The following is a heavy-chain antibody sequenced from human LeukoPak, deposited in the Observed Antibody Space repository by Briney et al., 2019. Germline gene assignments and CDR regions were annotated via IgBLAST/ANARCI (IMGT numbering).Heavy chain of an antibody. J-gene: IGHJ4*02. Sequence: GGSLRLSCAASGFTFSSYRMDWVRQAPGKGLMWVSRIKSDGTDTGYADSVKGRFTISRDNAKNTLYLQINSLRVEDTGVYYCARDIAGRAYWGQGTLVTVSS. CDR2: IKSDGTDT. CDR1: GFTFSSYR. V-gene: IGHV3-74*01. D-gene: IGHD2-21*01. CDR3: ARDIAGRAY.